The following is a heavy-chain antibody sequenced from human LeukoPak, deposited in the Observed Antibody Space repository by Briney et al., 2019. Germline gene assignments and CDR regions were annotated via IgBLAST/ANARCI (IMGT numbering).Heavy chain of an antibody. V-gene: IGHV4-34*01. D-gene: IGHD3-3*01. J-gene: IGHJ4*02. CDR1: GGSFSGYY. Sequence: PSETLSLTCAVHGGSFSGYYWSWIRQPPGKGLEWIGEINHSGSTNYNPSLKSRVTISVDTSKNQFCLNLSSVTAADTAVYYCARGITGITIFGVVNRGYFAYWGQGTLVTVSS. CDR3: ARGITGITIFGVVNRGYFAY. CDR2: INHSGST.